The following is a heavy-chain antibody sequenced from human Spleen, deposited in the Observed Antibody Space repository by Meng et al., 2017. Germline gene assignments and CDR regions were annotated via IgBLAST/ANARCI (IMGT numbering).Heavy chain of an antibody. Sequence: GSLRLSCTVSGGSISSYYWSWIRQPPGKGLEWIGYIYYSGKTDYNPSLKSRVTLSVDSSKNQFSLELNSVIAADTAVYYCTRYKYYYYGLDVWGQGTTVTVSS. CDR2: IYYSGKT. CDR3: TRYKYYYYGLDV. J-gene: IGHJ6*02. D-gene: IGHD1-14*01. CDR1: GGSISSYY. V-gene: IGHV4-59*12.